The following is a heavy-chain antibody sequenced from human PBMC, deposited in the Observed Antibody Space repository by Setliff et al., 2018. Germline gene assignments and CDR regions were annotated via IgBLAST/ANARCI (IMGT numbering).Heavy chain of an antibody. D-gene: IGHD1-1*01. J-gene: IGHJ4*02. CDR2: IIHSGST. CDR3: TTGLRHGVPYFDL. CDR1: GGSFSGYY. V-gene: IGHV4-34*12. Sequence: PSETLSLTCAVYGGSFSGYYWSWIRQPPGKRLEWIGEIIHSGSTNYNPSLKSRVTISMDTSKNQFSLKLNSVTAADTAVYYCTTGLRHGVPYFDLWGQGTLVTVSS.